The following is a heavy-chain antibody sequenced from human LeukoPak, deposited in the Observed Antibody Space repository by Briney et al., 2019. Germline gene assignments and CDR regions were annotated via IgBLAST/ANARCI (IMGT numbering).Heavy chain of an antibody. CDR3: TRTYGDYVGWFDP. CDR1: GFTVSSNY. D-gene: IGHD4-17*01. J-gene: IGHJ5*02. Sequence: PGGSLRLSCAASGFTVSSNYMSWVRQAPGKGLEWVSVIYSGGSTYYADSVKGRFTISRDNSKNTLYLQMNSLRAEDTAVYYCTRTYGDYVGWFDPWGQGTLVTVSS. CDR2: IYSGGST. V-gene: IGHV3-53*01.